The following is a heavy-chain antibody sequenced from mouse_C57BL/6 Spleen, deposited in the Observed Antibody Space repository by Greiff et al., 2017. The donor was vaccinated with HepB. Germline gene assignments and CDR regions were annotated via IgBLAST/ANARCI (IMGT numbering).Heavy chain of an antibody. CDR1: GFTFSSYG. Sequence: EVQRVESGGDLVKPGGSLKLSCAASGFTFSSYGMSWVRQTPDKRLEWVATISSGGSYTYYPDSVKGRFTISRDNAKNTLYLQMSSLKSEDTAMYYCARRAYGSSYEWYFDVWGTGTTVTVSS. V-gene: IGHV5-6*01. CDR2: ISSGGSYT. CDR3: ARRAYGSSYEWYFDV. D-gene: IGHD1-1*01. J-gene: IGHJ1*03.